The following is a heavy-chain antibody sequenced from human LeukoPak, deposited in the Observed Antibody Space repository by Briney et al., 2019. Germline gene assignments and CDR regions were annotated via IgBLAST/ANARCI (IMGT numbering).Heavy chain of an antibody. CDR3: ARHHYYYYYMDV. CDR1: GGSISSYY. J-gene: IGHJ6*03. V-gene: IGHV4-4*09. Sequence: SETLSLTCTVSGGSISSYYWSWIRQPPGKGLEWIGYIYTSGSTNYNPSLKSRVTISVDTSKNQFSLKPSSVTAADTAVYYCARHHYYYYYMDVWGKGTTVTVSS. CDR2: IYTSGST.